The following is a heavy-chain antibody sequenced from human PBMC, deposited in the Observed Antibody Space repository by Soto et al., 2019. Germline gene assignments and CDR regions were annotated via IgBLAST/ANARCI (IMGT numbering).Heavy chain of an antibody. Sequence: QVQLVQSGAEVKKPGASVKVSCKASGYTFTSYAMHWVRQAPGQRLEWMGWINAGNGNTKYSQKFQGRVTITRDPSASTAYMELSSLRSEDTAVYYCARGGWGLAALFDYWGQGTLVTVSS. CDR1: GYTFTSYA. D-gene: IGHD6-13*01. V-gene: IGHV1-3*01. CDR2: INAGNGNT. CDR3: ARGGWGLAALFDY. J-gene: IGHJ4*02.